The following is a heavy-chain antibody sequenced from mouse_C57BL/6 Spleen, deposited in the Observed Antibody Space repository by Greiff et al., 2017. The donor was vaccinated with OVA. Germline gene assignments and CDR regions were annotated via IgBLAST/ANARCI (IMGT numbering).Heavy chain of an antibody. CDR2: INYDGSST. CDR3: ARDFLYAMDY. CDR1: GFTFSDYY. J-gene: IGHJ4*01. V-gene: IGHV5-16*01. Sequence: EVKLVESEGGLVQPGSSMKLSCTASGFTFSDYYMAWVRQVPEKGLEWVANINYDGSSTYYLDSLKSRFIISRGNAKNILYLQMSSLKSEDTATYYCARDFLYAMDYWGQGTSVTVSS.